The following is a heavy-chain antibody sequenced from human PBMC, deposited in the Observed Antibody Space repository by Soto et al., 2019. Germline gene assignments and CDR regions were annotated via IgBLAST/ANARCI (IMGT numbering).Heavy chain of an antibody. CDR3: ARALWNSGSLGY. V-gene: IGHV1-69*13. Sequence: SVRVSCKASGRTFSSYAISWVRQAPGQGLEWMGGIIPIFGTANYAQKFQGRVTITADESTSTAYMELSSLRSEDTAVYYCARALWNSGSLGYWGQGTLVPVSS. D-gene: IGHD1-26*01. CDR1: GRTFSSYA. J-gene: IGHJ4*02. CDR2: IIPIFGTA.